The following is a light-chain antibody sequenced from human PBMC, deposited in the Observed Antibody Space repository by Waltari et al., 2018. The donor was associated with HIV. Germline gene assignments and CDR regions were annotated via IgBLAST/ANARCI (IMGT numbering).Light chain of an antibody. V-gene: IGLV2-11*01. Sequence: QPPLTQSRSVSGSPGQSITISCTGTSNDVGAYNYVSWYQHHPGRAPKLLIFDLNRRPSGVPDRFSGSKSGNTASLTISGLQAEDEADYYCCSSAGRYTFVFGTGTKVTVL. CDR1: SNDVGAYNY. CDR3: CSSAGRYTFV. J-gene: IGLJ1*01. CDR2: DLN.